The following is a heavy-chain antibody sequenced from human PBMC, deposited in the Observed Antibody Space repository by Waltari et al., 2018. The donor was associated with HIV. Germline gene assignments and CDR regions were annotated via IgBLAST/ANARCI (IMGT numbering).Heavy chain of an antibody. V-gene: IGHV3-23*04. CDR2: ISGGGGRS. Sequence: EVQLVESGLVQSGGSIRLSCVVSGFPFSSYAMSWVRQTPGKGLEWVSSISGGGGRSYYAESVKGRFTISRDNSENTLYLQMNSPRVADTAIYYCAKNYDILTSHFDNWGQGTLVTVSS. D-gene: IGHD3-9*01. CDR1: GFPFSSYA. CDR3: AKNYDILTSHFDN. J-gene: IGHJ4*02.